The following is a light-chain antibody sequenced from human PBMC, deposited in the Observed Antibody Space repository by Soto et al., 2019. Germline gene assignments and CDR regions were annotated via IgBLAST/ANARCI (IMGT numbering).Light chain of an antibody. CDR1: SSNIGSNS. CDR2: YNI. Sequence: QSVLTQPPSASGTPGPRVTISCSGSSSNIGSNSVNWFQQFPGAAPKVLIYYNIRRPSGVPDRFSGTKSGTSASLAISGLQSEDEADYYCAAWDDSLNGVICGGGTQLTVL. J-gene: IGLJ2*01. CDR3: AAWDDSLNGVI. V-gene: IGLV1-44*01.